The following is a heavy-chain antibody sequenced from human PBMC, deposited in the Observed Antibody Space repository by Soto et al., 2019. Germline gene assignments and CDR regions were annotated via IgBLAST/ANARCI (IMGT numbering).Heavy chain of an antibody. J-gene: IGHJ6*02. Sequence: EVQLVESGGGLVLPGGSLKLSCAASGLTFSSYARHWVRQAPGKGLECVSVITSNGGKTDYANSVKGIFTISRDNSKNTLYLQMGSLRAEDMAVYYCARRIPFGYGMDVWGQGTTVTVSS. V-gene: IGHV3-64*01. CDR2: ITSNGGKT. CDR3: ARRIPFGYGMDV. D-gene: IGHD2-21*01. CDR1: GLTFSSYA.